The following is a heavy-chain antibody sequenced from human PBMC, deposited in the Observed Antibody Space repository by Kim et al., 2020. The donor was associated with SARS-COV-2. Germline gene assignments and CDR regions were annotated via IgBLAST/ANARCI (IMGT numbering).Heavy chain of an antibody. CDR2: ISGYNGNT. CDR3: ARDGRVVVATSDY. CDR1: GYTFTNYG. Sequence: ASVKVSCKASGYTFTNYGITWVRQAPGQGLEWMGWISGYNGNTNYAEKVKGRVTVTTDTSTDTAYMELRSLRSDDTAVYYCARDGRVVVATSDYWGQGTLLTVSA. J-gene: IGHJ4*02. V-gene: IGHV1-18*01. D-gene: IGHD2-15*01.